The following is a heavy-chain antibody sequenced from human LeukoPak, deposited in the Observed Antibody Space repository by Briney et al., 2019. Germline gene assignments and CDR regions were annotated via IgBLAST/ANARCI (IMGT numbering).Heavy chain of an antibody. CDR3: TRELLALHQGLDS. CDR2: INTDGSST. CDR1: GFTFSSYW. V-gene: IGHV3-74*01. J-gene: IGHJ5*01. Sequence: GGSLRLSCAASGFTFSSYWMHWVRQAPGKGLVCVSRINTDGSSTSYADSVKGRFTVSRDNAGNSLSLQMDSRRAEDTAVYYCTRELLALHQGLDSWGQGTLVTVSS. D-gene: IGHD3-10*01.